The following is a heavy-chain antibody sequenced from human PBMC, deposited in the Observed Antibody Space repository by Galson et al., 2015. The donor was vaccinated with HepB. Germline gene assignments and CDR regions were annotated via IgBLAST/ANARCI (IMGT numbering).Heavy chain of an antibody. D-gene: IGHD4-17*01. V-gene: IGHV1-69*04. CDR1: GGTFSSYV. J-gene: IGHJ5*02. CDR3: ASLTTVTNGIDP. CDR2: IIPVLDIT. Sequence: SVKVSCKASGGTFSSYVIHWVRQAPGQGLEWMGRIIPVLDITNYAQKFQGRVTITADKSTGTAYMHLSSLTSEDTAIYYCASLTTVTNGIDPWGQGTLVTVSS.